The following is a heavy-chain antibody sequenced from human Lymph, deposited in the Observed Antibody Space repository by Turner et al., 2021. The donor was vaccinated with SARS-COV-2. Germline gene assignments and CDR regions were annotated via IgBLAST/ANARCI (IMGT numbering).Heavy chain of an antibody. V-gene: IGHV3-23*01. D-gene: IGHD3-10*01. CDR3: AKGVRGVIIPEAFDI. J-gene: IGHJ3*02. Sequence: EVQLLESGGGLVQPGGSLRLSCAASGFTFSSYAMGWVRRAPGKGLEWVSSISVSGGSTYYADSVKGRFTISRDNSKNTLYLQMNSLGAEDTAVYYCAKGVRGVIIPEAFDIWGQGTMVTISS. CDR2: ISVSGGST. CDR1: GFTFSSYA.